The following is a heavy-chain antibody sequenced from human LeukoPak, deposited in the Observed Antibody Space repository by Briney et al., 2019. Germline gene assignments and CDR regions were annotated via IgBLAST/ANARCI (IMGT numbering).Heavy chain of an antibody. J-gene: IGHJ4*02. Sequence: GGSLRLSCAASGFALSSHWMTWVRQVPGRGPEWVANVNRDGSETYCLDSVKGRFTISRDNSNNTLYLQMNSLRVEDTAVYYCAKGTIITVTPPVHWGQGTLVTVSS. CDR3: AKGTIITVTPPVH. CDR2: VNRDGSET. CDR1: GFALSSHW. D-gene: IGHD4-17*01. V-gene: IGHV3-7*01.